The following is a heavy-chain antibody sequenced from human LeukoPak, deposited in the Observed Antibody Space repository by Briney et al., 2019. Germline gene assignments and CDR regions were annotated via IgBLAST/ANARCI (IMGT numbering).Heavy chain of an antibody. CDR3: ASLTPLVARPSYYYYYYMDV. J-gene: IGHJ6*03. CDR2: IRYDGSNK. CDR1: GFTFSSYG. D-gene: IGHD6-6*01. Sequence: PGGYLRLSCAASGFTFSSYGMHWVRQAPGKGLEWVAFIRYDGSNKYYADSVKGRFTISRDNAKNSLYLQMNSLRAEDTAVYYCASLTPLVARPSYYYYYYMDVWGKGTTVTVSS. V-gene: IGHV3-30*02.